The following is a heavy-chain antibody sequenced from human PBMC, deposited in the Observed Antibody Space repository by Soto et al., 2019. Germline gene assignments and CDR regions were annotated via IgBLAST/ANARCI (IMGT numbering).Heavy chain of an antibody. V-gene: IGHV4-31*02. Sequence: QVRLQEWGPGLVKPSQTLSLKCSVSGGSITTGGRYWSWIRQLPGKGLEWIGDIYYSGNTYYNASLKSGVTISAEAAKTQFSLKLSSVTASDTAVYYCGQALVFTGGDGFDIWGQGRLVTVSS. D-gene: IGHD1-1*01. CDR2: IYYSGNT. J-gene: IGHJ3*02. CDR3: GQALVFTGGDGFDI. CDR1: GGSITTGGRY.